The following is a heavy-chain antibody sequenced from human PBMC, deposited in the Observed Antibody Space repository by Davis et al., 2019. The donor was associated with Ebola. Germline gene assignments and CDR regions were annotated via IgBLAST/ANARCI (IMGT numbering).Heavy chain of an antibody. CDR3: AVRYTNY. CDR1: GFSFSTYW. J-gene: IGHJ4*02. D-gene: IGHD1-14*01. V-gene: IGHV3-7*01. Sequence: GESLKISCAASGFSFSTYWMTWVRQAPGKGLEWVANIKPDGREKYYVDSVKGRFTVSRDNAKKSVYLQMDSLRAEDTAVYYCAVRYTNYWGQGTVVTVSS. CDR2: IKPDGREK.